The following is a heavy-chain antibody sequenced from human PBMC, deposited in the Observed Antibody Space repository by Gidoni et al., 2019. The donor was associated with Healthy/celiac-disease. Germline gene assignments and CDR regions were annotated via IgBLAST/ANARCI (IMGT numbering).Heavy chain of an antibody. V-gene: IGHV3-30-3*01. D-gene: IGHD2-15*01. J-gene: IGHJ4*02. CDR3: ARVHCSGGSCSFDY. CDR2: ISYDGSNK. CDR1: GFTFSSYA. Sequence: QVQLVESGGGVIQPGRSLRLSCAASGFTFSSYAMHWVRQAPGKGLEWVAVISYDGSNKYYADSVKGRFTISRDNSKNTLYLQMNSLRAEDTAVYYCARVHCSGGSCSFDYWGQGTLVTVSS.